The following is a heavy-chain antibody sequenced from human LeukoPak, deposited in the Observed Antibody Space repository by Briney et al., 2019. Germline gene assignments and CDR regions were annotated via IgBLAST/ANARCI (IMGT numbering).Heavy chain of an antibody. D-gene: IGHD5-12*01. CDR2: INHSGST. Sequence: IPSETLSLTCAVYGGSFSGYYWSWIRQPPGKGLEWIGEINHSGSTNYNPSLKSRVTISVDTSKNQFSLKLSSVTAADTAVYYCARGSGYSDYWDYYYGMDVWGQGTTVTVSS. CDR1: GGSFSGYY. V-gene: IGHV4-34*01. J-gene: IGHJ6*02. CDR3: ARGSGYSDYWDYYYGMDV.